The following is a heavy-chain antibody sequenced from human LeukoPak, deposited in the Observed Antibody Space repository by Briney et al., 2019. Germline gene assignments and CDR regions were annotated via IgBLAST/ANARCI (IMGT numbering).Heavy chain of an antibody. CDR1: GFTFSGYS. CDR3: ARVPGFRARDY. Sequence: GGSLRLSCAASGFTFSGYSMNWVRQAPGKGLEWVSSISSSSSYIYYADSVKGRFTISRDNAKNSLYLQMNSLRAEDTAVYYCARVPGFRARDYWGQGTLVTVSS. V-gene: IGHV3-21*01. D-gene: IGHD3-10*01. CDR2: ISSSSSYI. J-gene: IGHJ4*02.